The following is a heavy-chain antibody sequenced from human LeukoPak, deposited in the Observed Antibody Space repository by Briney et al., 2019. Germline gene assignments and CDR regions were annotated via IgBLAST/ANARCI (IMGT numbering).Heavy chain of an antibody. D-gene: IGHD1-7*01. J-gene: IGHJ4*02. CDR2: INPNSGST. Sequence: ASVKVSCTASGYTFTGYYMRWVRQAPGQGLEWMGWINPNSGSTNYAQKFQGRVTMTRDTSISTAYMELSRLTSDDTAVYYCARDGPVTGTYYFDYWGQGTLVTVSS. CDR1: GYTFTGYY. V-gene: IGHV1-2*02. CDR3: ARDGPVTGTYYFDY.